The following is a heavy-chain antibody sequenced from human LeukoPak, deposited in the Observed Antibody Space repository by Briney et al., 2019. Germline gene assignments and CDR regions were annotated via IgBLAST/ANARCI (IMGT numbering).Heavy chain of an antibody. Sequence: GGSLRLSCAASGFTFSSYSMNWVRQAPGKGLEWVSSISSSSSYIYYADSVKGRFTISRDNSKNTLYLQMNSLRAEDTAVYYCAKTGYSSSSGDYYYYMDVWGKGTTVTVSS. CDR1: GFTFSSYS. CDR2: ISSSSSYI. V-gene: IGHV3-21*01. CDR3: AKTGYSSSSGDYYYYMDV. D-gene: IGHD6-6*01. J-gene: IGHJ6*03.